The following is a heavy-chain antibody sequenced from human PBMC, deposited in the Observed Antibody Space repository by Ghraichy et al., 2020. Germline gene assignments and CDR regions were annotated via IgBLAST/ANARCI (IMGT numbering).Heavy chain of an antibody. CDR1: GGSISSGGYS. V-gene: IGHV4-30-2*01. Sequence: SETLSLTCAVSGGSISSGGYSWSWIRQPPGKGLEWIGYIYHSGSTYYNPSLKSRVTISVDRSKNQFSLKLSSVTAADTAVYYCAASSGSYFMAYWGQGTLVTVSS. CDR3: AASSGSYFMAY. CDR2: IYHSGST. D-gene: IGHD1-26*01. J-gene: IGHJ4*02.